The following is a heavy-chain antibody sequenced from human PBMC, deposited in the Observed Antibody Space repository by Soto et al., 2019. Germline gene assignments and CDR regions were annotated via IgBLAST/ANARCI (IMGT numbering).Heavy chain of an antibody. Sequence: SETLSLTCTVSGGSISSSSYYWCWIRHPPGKGLEWIGSIYYSGSTYYNPSLKSRVTISVDTSKNQFSLKLSSVTAADTAVYYCARGVIVVVVADQYYFDYWGQGTLVTVSS. V-gene: IGHV4-39*01. CDR2: IYYSGST. CDR1: GGSISSSSYY. D-gene: IGHD2-15*01. CDR3: ARGVIVVVVADQYYFDY. J-gene: IGHJ4*02.